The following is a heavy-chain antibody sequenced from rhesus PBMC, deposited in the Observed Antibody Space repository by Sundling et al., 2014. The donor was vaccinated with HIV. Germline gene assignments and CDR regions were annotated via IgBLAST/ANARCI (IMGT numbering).Heavy chain of an antibody. CDR3: ARYNWNYYGLDS. CDR1: GYTFTSHG. V-gene: IGHV7-114*01. J-gene: IGHJ6*01. D-gene: IGHD1-26*01. Sequence: QVQLVQSGAEVKQPGASVKVSCKASGYTFTSHGINWVRQAHGQRLEWMGWINTDTGNPTYAQGFKERFYLSMDTSMNTAFLQISSLKAEDTAVYFCARYNWNYYGLDSWGQGVVVTVSS. CDR2: INTDTGNP.